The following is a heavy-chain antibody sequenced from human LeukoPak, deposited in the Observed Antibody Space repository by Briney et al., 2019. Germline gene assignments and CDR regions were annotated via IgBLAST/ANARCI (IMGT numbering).Heavy chain of an antibody. D-gene: IGHD3-22*01. Sequence: PSETLSLTCTVSGVSISSSNSYWGWIRQPPGKGLEWIGSIYYSGSTYYNPSLKSRVTISVDTSKNQFSLKLSSVTAADTAVYYCARNLYYYDSSGYYATPPTDPLDYWGQGTLVTVSS. CDR3: ARNLYYYDSSGYYATPPTDPLDY. J-gene: IGHJ4*02. CDR2: IYYSGST. V-gene: IGHV4-39*01. CDR1: GVSISSSNSY.